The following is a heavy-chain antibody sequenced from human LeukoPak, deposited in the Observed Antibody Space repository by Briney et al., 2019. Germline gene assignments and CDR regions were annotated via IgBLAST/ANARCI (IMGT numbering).Heavy chain of an antibody. V-gene: IGHV4-59*01. D-gene: IGHD2-15*01. J-gene: IGHJ3*02. Sequence: SETLSLTCTVSGGSISSYYWSWIRQPPGKGLEWIGYIYYSGSTNYNPSLKSRVTISVDTSKNQFSLKLSSVTAADTAVYYCARSPPLYCSGGSCYAFDIWGQGTMVTVSS. CDR3: ARSPPLYCSGGSCYAFDI. CDR1: GGSISSYY. CDR2: IYYSGST.